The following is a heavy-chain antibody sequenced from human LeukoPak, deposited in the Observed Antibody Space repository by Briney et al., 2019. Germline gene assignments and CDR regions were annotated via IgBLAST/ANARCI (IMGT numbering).Heavy chain of an antibody. Sequence: PGGSLRLSCSASGFTFSSYAMHWVRQAPGKGLEYVSAISSNGGSTYYADSVKGRFTISRDNSKNTLYLQMSSLRAEDTAVYYCMKPRGYSSSWYYFDYWGQGTLVTVSS. CDR3: MKPRGYSSSWYYFDY. V-gene: IGHV3-64D*06. CDR1: GFTFSSYA. J-gene: IGHJ4*02. D-gene: IGHD6-13*01. CDR2: ISSNGGST.